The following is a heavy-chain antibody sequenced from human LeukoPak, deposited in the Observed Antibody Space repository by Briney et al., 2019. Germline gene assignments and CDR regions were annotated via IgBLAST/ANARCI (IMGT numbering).Heavy chain of an antibody. Sequence: KASETLSLTCAVYGGSFSGYYWSWIRQPPGRGLEWMGEINHSGSTNYHPSLRSRVTISVDTSKNQFSLKLSSVTAADTAVYYCARAGIVVVPAADNWFDPWGQGTLVTVSS. CDR1: GGSFSGYY. D-gene: IGHD2-2*01. CDR3: ARAGIVVVPAADNWFDP. CDR2: INHSGST. V-gene: IGHV4-34*01. J-gene: IGHJ5*02.